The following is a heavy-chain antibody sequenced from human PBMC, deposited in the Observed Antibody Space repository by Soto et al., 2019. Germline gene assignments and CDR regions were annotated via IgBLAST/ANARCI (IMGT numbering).Heavy chain of an antibody. Sequence: HPVGSLRLSCAASGFTFNIYGMHWVCRAPDKGLEWVALISYDGSNQYYADSVKGRFTISRDNSKNALFLQMNSLRADDTAVYYCAKDQASGQGSFDPWGQGTLVTVSS. J-gene: IGHJ5*02. CDR2: ISYDGSNQ. CDR1: GFTFNIYG. V-gene: IGHV3-30*18. CDR3: AKDQASGQGSFDP.